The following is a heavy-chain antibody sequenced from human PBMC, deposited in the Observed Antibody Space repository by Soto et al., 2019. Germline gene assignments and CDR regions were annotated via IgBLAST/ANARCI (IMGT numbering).Heavy chain of an antibody. CDR2: IYHSGST. CDR3: ARGAPDDNWFDP. J-gene: IGHJ5*02. D-gene: IGHD3-16*01. V-gene: IGHV4-30-2*01. Sequence: KASETLSLTCAVSGGSISSGGYSWSWIRQPPGKGLEWIGYIYHSGSTYYNPSLKSRVTISVDRSKNQFSLKLSSVTAADTAVYYCARGAPDDNWFDPWGQGTLVTVSS. CDR1: GGSISSGGYS.